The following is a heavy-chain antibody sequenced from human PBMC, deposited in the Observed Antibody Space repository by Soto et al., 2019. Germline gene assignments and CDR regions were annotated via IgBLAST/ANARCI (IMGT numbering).Heavy chain of an antibody. CDR1: GGTFTSHA. CDR2: IVPMFGTA. J-gene: IGHJ4*02. CDR3: ARGMSGGRRLQFRDFDS. Sequence: GASVKVSCKASGGTFTSHAISWVRQAPGQGLEWMGGIVPMFGTADFAQRFQGRATITADKSTTTVYMELNSLRSEDTAVYYCARGMSGGRRLQFRDFDSWGQGTLVTVSS. D-gene: IGHD3-10*02. V-gene: IGHV1-69*06.